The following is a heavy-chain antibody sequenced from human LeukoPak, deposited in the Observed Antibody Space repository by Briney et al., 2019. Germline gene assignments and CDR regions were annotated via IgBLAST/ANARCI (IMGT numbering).Heavy chain of an antibody. CDR1: GYSFTSYW. Sequence: GESLKISCKGSGYSFTSYWISWVRQMPGKGLEWMGRIDPSDSYTNYSPSFQGHVTISADKSISTAYLQWGSLKASDTAMYYCASQYCSGGSCYDVDYWGQGTLVTVSS. CDR3: ASQYCSGGSCYDVDY. CDR2: IDPSDSYT. V-gene: IGHV5-10-1*01. J-gene: IGHJ4*02. D-gene: IGHD2-15*01.